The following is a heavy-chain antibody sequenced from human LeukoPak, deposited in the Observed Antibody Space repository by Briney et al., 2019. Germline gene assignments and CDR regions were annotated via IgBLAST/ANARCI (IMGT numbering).Heavy chain of an antibody. D-gene: IGHD6-13*01. Sequence: PGGSLRLSCAASGFTFSSYSMNWVRQAPGKGLEWVSSISSSSYIYYADSVKGRFTISRDNAKNSLYLQMNSLRAEDTAVYYCARARIAAAAPFDYWGQGTLVTVSS. V-gene: IGHV3-21*01. J-gene: IGHJ4*02. CDR1: GFTFSSYS. CDR3: ARARIAAAAPFDY. CDR2: ISSSSYI.